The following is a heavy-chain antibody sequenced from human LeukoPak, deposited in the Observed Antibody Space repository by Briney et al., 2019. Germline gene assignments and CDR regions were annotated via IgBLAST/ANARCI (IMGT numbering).Heavy chain of an antibody. J-gene: IGHJ4*02. D-gene: IGHD6-19*01. CDR3: AKDQQWLPEGDY. V-gene: IGHV3-23*01. Sequence: PGGSLRLSCAASGFTFSSYAMSWVRQAPGKGLEWVSAISGSGGSTYYADSVKGRFTISRDNSKNTLYLRMNSLRAEDTAVYYCAKDQQWLPEGDYWGQGTLVTVSS. CDR2: ISGSGGST. CDR1: GFTFSSYA.